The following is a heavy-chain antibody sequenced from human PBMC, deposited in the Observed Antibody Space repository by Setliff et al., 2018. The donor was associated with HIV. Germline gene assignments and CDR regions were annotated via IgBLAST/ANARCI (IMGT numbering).Heavy chain of an antibody. J-gene: IGHJ4*02. D-gene: IGHD6-13*01. CDR2: FIGSADTM. CDR3: AKDPVRAHGGSGWYYFDS. Sequence: GGSLRLSCAASGFTFSSYAMSWVRQAPGKGLEWVAGFIGSADTMYYEDSVKGRFAISRDNSKNTLHLQMNNLRVEDTAIYYCAKDPVRAHGGSGWYYFDSWGQGTLVTVSS. CDR1: GFTFSSYA. V-gene: IGHV3-23*01.